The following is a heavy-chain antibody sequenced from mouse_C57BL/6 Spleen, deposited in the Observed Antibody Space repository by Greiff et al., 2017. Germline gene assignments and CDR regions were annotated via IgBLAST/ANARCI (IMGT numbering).Heavy chain of an antibody. CDR2: IYPGDGDT. CDR1: GYAFSSSW. J-gene: IGHJ2*01. D-gene: IGHD1-1*02. V-gene: IGHV1-82*01. Sequence: VQLQQSGPELVKPGASVKISCKASGYAFSSSWMNWVKQRPGKGLEWIGRIYPGDGDTNYNGKFKGKATLTADKSSSTAYMQLSSLTSEDSAVYFCARHYGDYWGQSTTLTVSS. CDR3: ARHYGDY.